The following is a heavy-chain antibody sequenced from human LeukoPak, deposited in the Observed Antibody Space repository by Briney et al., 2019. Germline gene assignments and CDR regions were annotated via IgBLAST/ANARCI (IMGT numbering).Heavy chain of an antibody. Sequence: SQTLSLTCTVSGGSISSGGYYWSWIRQPPGKGLEWIGYIYHSGSTYYNPSLKSRVTISVDTSKNQFSLKLSSVTAADTAVYYCGRSVAAAGSYWYFDLWGRGTLVTVSS. V-gene: IGHV4-30-2*02. CDR3: GRSVAAAGSYWYFDL. CDR1: GGSISSGGYY. CDR2: IYHSGST. J-gene: IGHJ2*01. D-gene: IGHD6-13*01.